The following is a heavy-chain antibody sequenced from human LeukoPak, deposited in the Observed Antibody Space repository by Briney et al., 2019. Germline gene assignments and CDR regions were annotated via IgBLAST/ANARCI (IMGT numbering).Heavy chain of an antibody. V-gene: IGHV3-21*01. CDR2: ISSSSYI. CDR1: GFTFSSYS. Sequence: KPGGSLRLSCAASGFTFSSYSMNWVRQAPGKGLEWVSSISSSSYIYYADSVKGRFTISRDNAKNSLYLQMNSLRAEDTAVYYCARGAILTPRNFDYWGQGTLVTVSS. D-gene: IGHD3-9*01. J-gene: IGHJ4*02. CDR3: ARGAILTPRNFDY.